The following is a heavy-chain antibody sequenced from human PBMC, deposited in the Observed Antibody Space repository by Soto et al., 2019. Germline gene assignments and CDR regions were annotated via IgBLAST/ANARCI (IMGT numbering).Heavy chain of an antibody. CDR2: IFSNDEK. D-gene: IGHD2-2*01. CDR1: GFSLSNARMG. J-gene: IGHJ4*02. CDR3: ARITTPHVKIGLAPYYFDY. V-gene: IGHV2-26*01. Sequence: QVTLKESGPVLVKPTETLTLTCTVSGFSLSNARMGVSWIRQPPGKALEWLAHIFSNDEKSYSTSLKSRLTISKDTSKSQVGLTMTNMDPVDTATYYCARITTPHVKIGLAPYYFDYWGQGTLVTVSS.